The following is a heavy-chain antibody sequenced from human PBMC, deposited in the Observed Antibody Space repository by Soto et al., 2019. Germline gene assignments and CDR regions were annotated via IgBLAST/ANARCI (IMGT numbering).Heavy chain of an antibody. J-gene: IGHJ5*02. CDR2: INHSGST. CDR3: ARGPWSYGSGSYYPRWFDP. V-gene: IGHV4-34*01. CDR1: GGSFSGYY. Sequence: SETLSLTCAVYGGSFSGYYWSWIRQPPGKGLEWIGEINHSGSTNYNPSLKSRVTISVDTSKNQFSLKLSSVTAADTAVYCCARGPWSYGSGSYYPRWFDPWGQGTLVTVSS. D-gene: IGHD3-10*01.